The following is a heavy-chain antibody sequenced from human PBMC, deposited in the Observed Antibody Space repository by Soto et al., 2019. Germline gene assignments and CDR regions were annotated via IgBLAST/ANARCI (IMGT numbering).Heavy chain of an antibody. Sequence: EVQLLESGGGVVQPGGSLRLSCAGSGFTFSSYALNWVRQAPGKGLEWVSAITGTGGSTYYADSVKGRFTISRDNAKNSLYLQINSLRGEDTAVYYCAKDPRFASGGFDSWGQGTLVTVSS. J-gene: IGHJ4*02. CDR1: GFTFSSYA. CDR3: AKDPRFASGGFDS. CDR2: ITGTGGST. D-gene: IGHD3-10*01. V-gene: IGHV3-23*01.